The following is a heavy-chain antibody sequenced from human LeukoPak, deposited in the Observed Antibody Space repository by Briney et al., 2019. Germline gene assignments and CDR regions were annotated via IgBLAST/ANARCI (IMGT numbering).Heavy chain of an antibody. Sequence: PSETLSLTCTVSGGSITSYYWSWIRQPPGKGLEWIGYIYHSGSTNYNPSLKSRVTISVDTSKNQFSLNLNSVTAADTAVYYCVRVVGGPVDYWGQGTLVTVSS. CDR1: GGSITSYY. J-gene: IGHJ4*02. CDR3: VRVVGGPVDY. V-gene: IGHV4-59*01. CDR2: IYHSGST. D-gene: IGHD3-10*01.